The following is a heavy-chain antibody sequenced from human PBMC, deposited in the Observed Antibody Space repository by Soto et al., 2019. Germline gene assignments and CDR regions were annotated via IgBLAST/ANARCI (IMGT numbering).Heavy chain of an antibody. D-gene: IGHD1-7*01. CDR2: IIPIFGTA. CDR3: ARTGTTGYYYGMDV. Sequence: SAKFGCEASRGTFGSYASSWLRHAPGQGLEWMGGIIPIFGTANYAQKFQGRVTITADDSMRTAYMELSSLRSEDTAVYYCARTGTTGYYYGMDVWGQGSTVTVYS. J-gene: IGHJ6*02. CDR1: RGTFGSYA. V-gene: IGHV1-69*01.